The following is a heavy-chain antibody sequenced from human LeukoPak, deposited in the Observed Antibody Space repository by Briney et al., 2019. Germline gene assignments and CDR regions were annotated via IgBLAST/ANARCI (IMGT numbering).Heavy chain of an antibody. D-gene: IGHD5-24*01. CDR3: ARERRRDGYNYKDY. CDR1: GFTFSSYE. V-gene: IGHV3-30*04. CDR2: ISYDGSYQ. Sequence: GGSLRLSCAASGFTFSSYEMNWVRQAPGKGLEWVAVISYDGSYQAYADSVKGRFTVSRDSSKNTLYLQLNSLRPEDTGLYYCARERRRDGYNYKDYWGQGTQVSVSS. J-gene: IGHJ4*02.